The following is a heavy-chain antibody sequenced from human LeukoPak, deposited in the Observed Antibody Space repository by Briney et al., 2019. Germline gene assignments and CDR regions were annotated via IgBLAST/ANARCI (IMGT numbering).Heavy chain of an antibody. CDR1: GFTFGDYA. Sequence: GGSLRLSCTASGFTFGDYAMSWVRQAPGKGLEWVGFIRSKAYGGTTEYAASVKGRFTISRDDSKSIAYLQMNSLKTEDTAVCYCTRESTITMVRGVIGPRRNYYYYYGMDVWGKGTTVTVSS. CDR3: TRESTITMVRGVIGPRRNYYYYYGMDV. CDR2: IRSKAYGGTT. D-gene: IGHD3-10*01. V-gene: IGHV3-49*04. J-gene: IGHJ6*04.